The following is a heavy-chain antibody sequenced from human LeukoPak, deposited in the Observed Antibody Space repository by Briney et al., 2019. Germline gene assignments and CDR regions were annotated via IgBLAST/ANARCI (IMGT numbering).Heavy chain of an antibody. Sequence: PGGSLRLSCVASGFTFSIYSMSWVRQAPGKGLEWVSNIDSGGRTYFGDSVKGRFTISRDDSKNTLYLQMSSLRGEDTAVYYCAKTVVGAGWNYLDYWGQGTLVTVSS. CDR3: AKTVVGAGWNYLDY. D-gene: IGHD3-9*01. CDR1: GFTFSIYS. V-gene: IGHV3-23*01. J-gene: IGHJ4*02. CDR2: IDSGGRT.